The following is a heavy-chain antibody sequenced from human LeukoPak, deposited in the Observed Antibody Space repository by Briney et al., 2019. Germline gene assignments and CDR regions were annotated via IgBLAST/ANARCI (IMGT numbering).Heavy chain of an antibody. D-gene: IGHD3-10*01. Sequence: SETLSLTCTVSGGSISGSYYWVWVRQPPGKGLEWIGSIYSGGRIYYNPSLKSRVTISVDTSENQFSLKLSSVTAADTAVYYCARGSYYYGSGSYPPPFDYWGQGTLVTVSS. CDR2: IYSGGRI. J-gene: IGHJ4*02. CDR3: ARGSYYYGSGSYPPPFDY. V-gene: IGHV4-39*07. CDR1: GGSISGSYY.